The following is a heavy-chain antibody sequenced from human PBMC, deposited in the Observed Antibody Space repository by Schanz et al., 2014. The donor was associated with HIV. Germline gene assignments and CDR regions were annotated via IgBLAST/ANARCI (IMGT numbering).Heavy chain of an antibody. CDR2: ISYDGRNK. CDR3: AKDRNHYDSRYRGKGNYYYYYGMDV. D-gene: IGHD3-22*01. J-gene: IGHJ6*02. CDR1: GFTFSDYG. Sequence: QVQLVESGGGVVQPGRSLRLSCAASGFTFSDYGRNWVRQAPGKGLEWVAVISYDGRNKYFGHSVKGRFTISRDNSKNTLYLQMKSLRPEDTAVYYCAKDRNHYDSRYRGKGNYYYYYGMDVSLLGTTVTVSS. V-gene: IGHV3-30*18.